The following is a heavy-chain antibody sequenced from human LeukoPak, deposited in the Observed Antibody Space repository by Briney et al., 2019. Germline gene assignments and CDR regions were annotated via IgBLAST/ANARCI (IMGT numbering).Heavy chain of an antibody. Sequence: ASVKVSCKTSGYTFTDYYIHWVRQAPGQGLEWMGRIDPNTGGTKSAKNFQGRVTMTRDTSISTAYMALSGLRSDDTAVYYCARVFGFDRSGYVDYWGQGTLVTVSS. CDR3: ARVFGFDRSGYVDY. V-gene: IGHV1-2*06. D-gene: IGHD3-3*01. J-gene: IGHJ4*02. CDR1: GYTFTDYY. CDR2: IDPNTGGT.